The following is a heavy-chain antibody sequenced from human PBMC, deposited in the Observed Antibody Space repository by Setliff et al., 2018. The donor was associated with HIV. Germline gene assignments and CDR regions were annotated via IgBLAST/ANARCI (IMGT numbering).Heavy chain of an antibody. V-gene: IGHV4-34*01. CDR1: GGSFTNYY. J-gene: IGHJ1*01. Sequence: PSETLSLTCVVYGGSFTNYYWSWIRQPPGKGLECIGEIKHSGSTNYNPSLKSRVSMSLDTSKNHFSLKLTSVTAADSAVYFCAKAAPGSIPGFPEYFHHWGQGTLVTVSS. D-gene: IGHD2-15*01. CDR3: AKAAPGSIPGFPEYFHH. CDR2: IKHSGST.